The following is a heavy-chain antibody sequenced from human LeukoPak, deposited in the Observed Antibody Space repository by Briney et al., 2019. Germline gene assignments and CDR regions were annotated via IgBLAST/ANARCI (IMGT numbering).Heavy chain of an antibody. CDR3: ARETWEAYGDYVRGFDY. J-gene: IGHJ4*02. V-gene: IGHV1-46*01. D-gene: IGHD4-17*01. CDR2: INPSGGST. CDR1: GYTFTSYY. Sequence: ASVKVSCKASGYTFTSYYMHWVRQAPGQGLEWMGIINPSGGSTSYAQKFQGRVTMTRDMSTSTVYMELSSLRSEDTAVYYCARETWEAYGDYVRGFDYWGQGTLVTVSS.